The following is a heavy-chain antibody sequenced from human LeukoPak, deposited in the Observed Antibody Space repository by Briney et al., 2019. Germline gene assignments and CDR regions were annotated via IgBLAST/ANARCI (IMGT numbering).Heavy chain of an antibody. J-gene: IGHJ4*02. CDR2: ISSSSSYI. V-gene: IGHV3-21*01. CDR3: ARDQYQLRLFDY. CDR1: GFTFSSYE. D-gene: IGHD2-2*01. Sequence: GGSLRLSCAASGFTFSSYEMNWVRQAPGKGLEWVSSISSSSSYIYYADSVKGRFTISRDNAKNSLYLQMNSLRAEDTAVYYCARDQYQLRLFDYWGQGTLVTVSS.